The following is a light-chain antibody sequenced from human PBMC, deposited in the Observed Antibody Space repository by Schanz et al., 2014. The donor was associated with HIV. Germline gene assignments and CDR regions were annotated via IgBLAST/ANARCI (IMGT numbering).Light chain of an antibody. V-gene: IGKV3-11*01. CDR2: DAS. Sequence: EIVLTQSPGTLSLSPGERATLSCRASQSVSSTYLAWYQQKPGQTPRLLIYDASNRATDIPGRFSGSGSGTDFTLTISSLEPEDFAVYYCQLRGNWPRVYTFGQGTKLEIK. CDR3: QLRGNWPRVYT. CDR1: QSVSSTY. J-gene: IGKJ2*01.